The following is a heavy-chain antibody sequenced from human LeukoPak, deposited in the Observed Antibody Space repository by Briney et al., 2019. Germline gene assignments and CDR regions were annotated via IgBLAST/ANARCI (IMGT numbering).Heavy chain of an antibody. D-gene: IGHD3-22*01. CDR1: GYTFTGYY. CDR3: ARKSYYYDSSGYYYYMDV. V-gene: IGHV1-18*04. J-gene: IGHJ6*03. Sequence: ASVKVSCKASGYTFTGYYMHWVRQAPGQGLEWMGWISAYNGNTNYAQKLQGRVTMTTDTSTSTAYMELRSLRSDDTAVYYCARKSYYYDSSGYYYYMDVWGKGTTVTVSS. CDR2: ISAYNGNT.